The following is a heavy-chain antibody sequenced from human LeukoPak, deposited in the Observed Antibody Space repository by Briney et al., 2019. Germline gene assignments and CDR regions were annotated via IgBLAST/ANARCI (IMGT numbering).Heavy chain of an antibody. CDR1: GFTFSSYA. V-gene: IGHV3-23*01. J-gene: IGHJ1*01. Sequence: GGSLRLSCAASGFTFSSYAMSWVRQAPGKGLEWVSAISGSDGSTYYADSVKGRFTISRDNSKNTLYLQMNSLRAEDTAVYYCAKAGSSGWYEDWYFQHWGQGTLVTVSS. D-gene: IGHD6-19*01. CDR2: ISGSDGST. CDR3: AKAGSSGWYEDWYFQH.